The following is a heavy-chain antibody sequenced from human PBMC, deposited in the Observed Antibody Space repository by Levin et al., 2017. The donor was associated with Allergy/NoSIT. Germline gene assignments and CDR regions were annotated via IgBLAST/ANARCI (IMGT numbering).Heavy chain of an antibody. J-gene: IGHJ6*02. CDR1: GGSISAGGDY. CDR3: ARNRGGSGGTDV. V-gene: IGHV4-31*03. Sequence: LRLSCNVSGGSISAGGDYWTWIRHHPGKGLEWIGYSYYSGSTFYNPSLKSRATISVDTSKNQFSLKPTSVTVADTAVYFCARNRGGSGGTDVWGQGRTVAVSS. CDR2: SYYSGST. D-gene: IGHD3-10*01.